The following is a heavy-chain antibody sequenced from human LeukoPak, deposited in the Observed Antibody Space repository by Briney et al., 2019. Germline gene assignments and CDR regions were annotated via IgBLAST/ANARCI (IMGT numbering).Heavy chain of an antibody. V-gene: IGHV3-30*03. J-gene: IGHJ4*02. CDR3: ASLSPLFDY. CDR2: ISYDGSNK. Sequence: GGSLRLSCAASGFTFSSYGMHWIRQAPGKGLEWVAVISYDGSNKYYADSVKGRFTISRDNSKNTLYLQMNSLRAEDTAVYYCASLSPLFDYWGQGTLVTVSS. CDR1: GFTFSSYG.